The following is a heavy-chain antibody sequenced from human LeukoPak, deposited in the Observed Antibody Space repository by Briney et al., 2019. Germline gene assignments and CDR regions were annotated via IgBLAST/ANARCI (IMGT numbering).Heavy chain of an antibody. CDR2: INHSGST. D-gene: IGHD6-13*01. V-gene: IGHV4-34*01. J-gene: IGHJ5*02. Sequence: PSETLSLTCAVYGGSFSGYYWSWIRQPPGKGLEWIREINHSGSTNYNPSLKSRVTISVDTSKNQFSLKLSSVTAADTAVYYCARPSIAAAGTGWFDPWGQGTLVTVSS. CDR1: GGSFSGYY. CDR3: ARPSIAAAGTGWFDP.